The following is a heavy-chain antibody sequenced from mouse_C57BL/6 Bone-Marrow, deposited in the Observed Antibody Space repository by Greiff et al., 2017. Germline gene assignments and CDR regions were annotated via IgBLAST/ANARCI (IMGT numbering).Heavy chain of an antibody. V-gene: IGHV1-81*01. CDR2: IYPRSGNT. CDR3: ARGDYYGYDGDASYWYFDV. Sequence: QVQLHQSGAELARPGASVKLSCKASGYTFTSYGISWVKQRTGQGLEWIGEIYPRSGNTYYNEKFKGKATLTADKSSSTAYMELRSLTSEDSAVYFCARGDYYGYDGDASYWYFDVWGTGTTVTVSS. D-gene: IGHD2-2*01. CDR1: GYTFTSYG. J-gene: IGHJ1*03.